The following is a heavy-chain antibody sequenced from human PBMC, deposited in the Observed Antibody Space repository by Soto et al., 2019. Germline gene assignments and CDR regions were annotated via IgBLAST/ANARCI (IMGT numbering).Heavy chain of an antibody. CDR2: INAGNGNT. CDR3: ARGVAVDADFDY. V-gene: IGHV1-3*01. CDR1: GYTFNGYA. J-gene: IGHJ4*02. D-gene: IGHD6-19*01. Sequence: ASVKVSCKASGYTFNGYAMHWVRQAPGQRLEWMGWINAGNGNTKYSQKFQGRVTITRDTSASTAYMELSSLRSEDTAVYYCARGVAVDADFDYSGQGTIVTVS.